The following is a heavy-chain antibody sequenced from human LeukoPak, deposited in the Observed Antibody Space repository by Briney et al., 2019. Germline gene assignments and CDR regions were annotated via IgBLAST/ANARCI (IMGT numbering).Heavy chain of an antibody. D-gene: IGHD6-6*01. Sequence: GASVKVSCKASGYTFTGYYMHWVRQAPGQGLEWMGWINPNSGGTNYAQKFQGRVTMTRDTSISTAYMELSRLRSDDTAVYYCARASLPYSSSSWFDPWGQGPWSPSPQ. J-gene: IGHJ5*02. V-gene: IGHV1-2*02. CDR3: ARASLPYSSSSWFDP. CDR2: INPNSGGT. CDR1: GYTFTGYY.